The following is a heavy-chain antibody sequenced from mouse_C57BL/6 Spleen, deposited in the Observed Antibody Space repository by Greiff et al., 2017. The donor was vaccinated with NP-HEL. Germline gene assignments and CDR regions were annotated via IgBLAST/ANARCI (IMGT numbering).Heavy chain of an antibody. Sequence: LVESGAELVRPGASVTLSCKASGYTFTDYEMHWVKQTPVHGLEWIGAIDPETGGTAYNQKFKGKAILTAATSSRPAYMELRSLTSEGAGVYYCTPYDYDADWGQGTLVTVSA. J-gene: IGHJ3*01. D-gene: IGHD2-4*01. CDR2: IDPETGGT. CDR1: GYTFTDYE. V-gene: IGHV1-15*01. CDR3: TPYDYDAD.